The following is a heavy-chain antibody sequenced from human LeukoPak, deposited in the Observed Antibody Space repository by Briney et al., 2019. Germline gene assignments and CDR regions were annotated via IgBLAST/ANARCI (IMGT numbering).Heavy chain of an antibody. D-gene: IGHD3-22*01. CDR3: AKDVDYYDSTSFDY. Sequence: GGPLRLSCAASGFTFDDYAMHWVRQAPGKGLEWVSLISGDGGSTYYADSVKGRFTISRDNSKNSLYLQMNSLRTEDTALYYCAKDVDYYDSTSFDYWGQGTLVTVSS. CDR1: GFTFDDYA. J-gene: IGHJ4*02. V-gene: IGHV3-43*02. CDR2: ISGDGGST.